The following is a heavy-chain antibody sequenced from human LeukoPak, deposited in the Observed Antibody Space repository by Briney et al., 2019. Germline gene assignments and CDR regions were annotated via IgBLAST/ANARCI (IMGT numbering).Heavy chain of an antibody. Sequence: ASVKVSCKASGYTFTSYYMHWVRQAPGQGLEWMGIINPSGGSTSYAQKFQGRVTMTRDTSTSTVYMELSSLRSEDTAVYCCATYDPTVVTDYYYGMDVWGQGTTVTVSS. CDR3: ATYDPTVVTDYYYGMDV. J-gene: IGHJ6*02. CDR2: INPSGGST. V-gene: IGHV1-46*01. D-gene: IGHD4-23*01. CDR1: GYTFTSYY.